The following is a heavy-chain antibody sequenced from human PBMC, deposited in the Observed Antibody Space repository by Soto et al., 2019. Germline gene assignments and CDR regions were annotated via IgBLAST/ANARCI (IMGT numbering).Heavy chain of an antibody. V-gene: IGHV4-59*01. CDR3: AVSGYCSSTSCYDYYYYYMDV. D-gene: IGHD2-2*01. J-gene: IGHJ6*03. Sequence: SETLSHTCTVSGGSSSSYYWSWIRQPTGKGLEWTGYIYYSGSTNYNPSLKSRVTISVDTSKNQFSLKLSSVTAADTAVYYCAVSGYCSSTSCYDYYYYYMDVWGKGTTLTVSS. CDR2: IYYSGST. CDR1: GGSSSSYY.